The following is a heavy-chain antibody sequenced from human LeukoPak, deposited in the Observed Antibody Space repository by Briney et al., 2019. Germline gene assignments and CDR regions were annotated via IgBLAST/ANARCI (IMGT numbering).Heavy chain of an antibody. J-gene: IGHJ6*03. CDR1: GDSMSNFF. CDR3: AREVFGVDYYYYMDV. Sequence: PSETLSPTCTVSGDSMSNFFWSWIRQSPGKGLEWIGYMHYSGSTNYNPSLRSRVTISIDASKKHFSLKLSSVTAADTAVYYCAREVFGVDYYYYMDVWGKGITVTVSS. CDR2: MHYSGST. V-gene: IGHV4-59*01. D-gene: IGHD3-3*01.